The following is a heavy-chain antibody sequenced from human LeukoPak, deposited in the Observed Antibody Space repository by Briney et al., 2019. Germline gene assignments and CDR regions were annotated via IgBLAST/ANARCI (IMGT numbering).Heavy chain of an antibody. CDR3: TKAHCSVSACYPGAFDI. CDR2: ISYDGSNK. CDR1: GFTFSSYA. J-gene: IGHJ3*02. Sequence: GRSLRLSCAASGFTFSSYAMHWVRQAPGKGLEWVAVISYDGSNKYYADSVKGRFTISRDNSKNTLYLQMNSLRAEDTAVYYCTKAHCSVSACYPGAFDIWGQGAMVTVSS. D-gene: IGHD2-15*01. V-gene: IGHV3-30-3*01.